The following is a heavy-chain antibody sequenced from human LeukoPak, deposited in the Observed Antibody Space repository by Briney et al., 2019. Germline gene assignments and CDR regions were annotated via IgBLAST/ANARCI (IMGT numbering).Heavy chain of an antibody. V-gene: IGHV4-34*01. CDR2: INHSGST. D-gene: IGHD3-3*01. Sequence: SETLSLTCAVYAESFSDYYWSWIRQPPGKGLEWIGEINHSGSTNYNPSLKTRVTISIDTSNNQFSLKLSSVTAADTAVYYCARGPARYYDFWSGSQDYYYYMDVWGKGTTVTVSS. J-gene: IGHJ6*03. CDR1: AESFSDYY. CDR3: ARGPARYYDFWSGSQDYYYYMDV.